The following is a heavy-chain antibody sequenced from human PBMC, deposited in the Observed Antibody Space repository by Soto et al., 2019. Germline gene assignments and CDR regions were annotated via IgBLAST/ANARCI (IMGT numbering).Heavy chain of an antibody. CDR2: ISGTGVSI. CDR1: GLPFRSYA. CDR3: AKALTTFGVVTSPLDT. Sequence: EVQLLESGGGLVQPGGSMRLSCAASGLPFRSYAVTWVPQAPGKGLEWVSIISGTGVSIFYADSLKGRSTTSRDNTNKTLYLHMHSVAADDTAVHYRAKALTTFGVVTSPLDTWGHATLVTVSS. D-gene: IGHD3-3*01. J-gene: IGHJ4*01. V-gene: IGHV3-23*01.